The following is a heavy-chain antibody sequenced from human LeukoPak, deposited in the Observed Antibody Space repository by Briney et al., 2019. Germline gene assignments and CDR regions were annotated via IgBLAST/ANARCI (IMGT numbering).Heavy chain of an antibody. J-gene: IGHJ5*02. V-gene: IGHV3-7*01. D-gene: IGHD6-6*01. CDR2: IKQDGSEK. Sequence: PGGSLRLSCAASGFTFSSYWMSWVRQAPGEGLEWVANIKQDGSEKYYVDSVKGRFTISRDNAKNSLYLQMNSLRAEDTAVYYCARGPSSIAARPDWFDPWGQGTLVTVSS. CDR3: ARGPSSIAARPDWFDP. CDR1: GFTFSSYW.